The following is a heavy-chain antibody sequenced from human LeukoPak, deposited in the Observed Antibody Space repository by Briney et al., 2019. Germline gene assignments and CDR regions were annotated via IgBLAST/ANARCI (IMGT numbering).Heavy chain of an antibody. D-gene: IGHD6-19*01. V-gene: IGHV1-8*03. CDR3: ARGGYSSGWDYYYYMDV. Sequence: ASVKVSCKASGYTFTSYDINWVRQATGQGLEWMGWMNPNSGNTGYAQKFQGRVTITRNTSISTAYMELSSLGSEDTAVYYCARGGYSSGWDYYYYMDVWGKGTTVTVSS. CDR1: GYTFTSYD. J-gene: IGHJ6*03. CDR2: MNPNSGNT.